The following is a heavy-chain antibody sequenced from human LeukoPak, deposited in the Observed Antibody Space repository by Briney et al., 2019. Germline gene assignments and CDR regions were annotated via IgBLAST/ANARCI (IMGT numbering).Heavy chain of an antibody. CDR3: ARHVVRGKIDY. V-gene: IGHV4-34*01. CDR2: INHSGST. CDR1: GGSFSGYC. Sequence: PSETLSLTCAVYGGSFSGYCWSWIRQPPGKGLEWIGEINHSGSTNYNPSLKSRVTISVDTSKNQFSLKPSSVTAADTAVYYCARHVVRGKIDYWGQGTLVTVSS. J-gene: IGHJ4*02. D-gene: IGHD3-10*01.